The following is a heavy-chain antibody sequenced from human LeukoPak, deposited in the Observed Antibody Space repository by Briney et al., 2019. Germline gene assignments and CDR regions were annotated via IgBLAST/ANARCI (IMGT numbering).Heavy chain of an antibody. J-gene: IGHJ4*02. V-gene: IGHV3-23*01. Sequence: GGSLRLSCAASGFTFSSYAMSWVRQAPGKGLEWVSAIGGSGGSTFYADSVKGRFTISRDNSKNTLYLQMNSLRAEDTAVYYCAKGVITMVRGVVQDYFDYWGQGTLVTVSS. D-gene: IGHD3-10*01. CDR2: IGGSGGST. CDR3: AKGVITMVRGVVQDYFDY. CDR1: GFTFSSYA.